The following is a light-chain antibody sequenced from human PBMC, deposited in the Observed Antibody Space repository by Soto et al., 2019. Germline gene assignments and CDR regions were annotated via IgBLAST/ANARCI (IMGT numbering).Light chain of an antibody. V-gene: IGLV2-23*02. CDR3: GSYVHPNNLV. CDR2: EVT. CDR1: SSDFGTYNL. Sequence: QSALTQPASVSGSPGQSITIACTETSSDFGTYNLVSWYQQNPGKAPKLMIYEVTKRPSGVSNRFSGSQSGNTASLTISGLQAEDEADYYCGSYVHPNNLVFRGGSKLTVL. J-gene: IGLJ3*02.